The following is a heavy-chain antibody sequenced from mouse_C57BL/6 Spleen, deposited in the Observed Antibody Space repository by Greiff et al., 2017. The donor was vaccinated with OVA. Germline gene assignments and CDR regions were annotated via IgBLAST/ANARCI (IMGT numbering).Heavy chain of an antibody. Sequence: EVQLVESEGGLVQPGSSMKLSCTASGFTFSDYYMAWVRQVPEKGLEWVANINYDGSSTYYLDSLKSRFIISRDNAKNILYLQMSSLKSEDTATYYCAREEGDYDEDWYFDVWGTGTTVTVSS. D-gene: IGHD2-4*01. J-gene: IGHJ1*03. CDR1: GFTFSDYY. V-gene: IGHV5-16*01. CDR3: AREEGDYDEDWYFDV. CDR2: INYDGSST.